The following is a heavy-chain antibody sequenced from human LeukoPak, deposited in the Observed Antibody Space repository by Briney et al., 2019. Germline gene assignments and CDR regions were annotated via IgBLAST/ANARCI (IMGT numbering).Heavy chain of an antibody. CDR3: ARGVVVTAMGVYFDY. V-gene: IGHV1-69*06. CDR2: IIPIFGTA. CDR1: GGTFSSYA. Sequence: ASVKVSCKASGGTFSSYAISWVRQAPGQGLEWMGGIIPIFGTASYAQKFQGRVTITADKSTSTAYMELSSLRSEDTAVYYCARGVVVTAMGVYFDYWGQGTLVTVSS. D-gene: IGHD2-21*02. J-gene: IGHJ4*02.